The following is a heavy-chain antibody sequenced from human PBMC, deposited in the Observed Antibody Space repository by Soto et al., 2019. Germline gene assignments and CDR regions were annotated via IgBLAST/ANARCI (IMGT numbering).Heavy chain of an antibody. CDR3: ARHDGSRSTDY. V-gene: IGHV4-59*08. J-gene: IGHJ4*02. Sequence: PSETLSLTCTVSGGSISSDYWNWIRQPPGKGLEWIGYIHSGSTNYNASLRSRVTKSVDTSKNQFSLKLSSVTAADTAVYFCARHDGSRSTDYWGQGTQVTVS. D-gene: IGHD3-10*01. CDR2: IHSGST. CDR1: GGSISSDY.